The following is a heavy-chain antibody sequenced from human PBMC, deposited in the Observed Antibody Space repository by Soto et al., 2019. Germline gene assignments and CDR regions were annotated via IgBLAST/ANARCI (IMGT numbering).Heavy chain of an antibody. Sequence: EVQLVESGGGLVQPGRSLRLSCAASGFTFDDYAMHWVRQAPGKGLEWVSGISWNGGSIGYADSVKGRFTISRDNAQNSLYLQMNSLRAEDTALYYWAAGTYYYYYMDVWGKGTTVTVSS. V-gene: IGHV3-9*01. J-gene: IGHJ6*03. D-gene: IGHD6-13*01. CDR3: AAGTYYYYYMDV. CDR1: GFTFDDYA. CDR2: ISWNGGSI.